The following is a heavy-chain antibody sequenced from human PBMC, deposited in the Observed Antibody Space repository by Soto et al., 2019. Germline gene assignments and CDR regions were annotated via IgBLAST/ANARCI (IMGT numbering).Heavy chain of an antibody. CDR2: IYYSGST. J-gene: IGHJ5*02. CDR3: ARLKNYYDSSGYYNDH. V-gene: IGHV4-39*01. CDR1: GGSISSSSYY. D-gene: IGHD3-22*01. Sequence: QLQLQESGPGLVKPSETLSLTCTVSGGSISSSSYYWGWIRQPPGKGLEWIGNIYYSGSTYYNPSLKSRVTISVDTSKNQFSLKLSSVTAADTAVYYCARLKNYYDSSGYYNDHWGQGTLVTVSS.